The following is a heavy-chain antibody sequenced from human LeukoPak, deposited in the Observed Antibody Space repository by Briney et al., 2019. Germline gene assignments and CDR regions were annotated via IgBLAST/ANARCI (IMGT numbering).Heavy chain of an antibody. CDR1: GGSFSGYY. V-gene: IGHV4-34*01. CDR2: INHSGST. CDR3: ARESEGYSYGHNWFDP. Sequence: SDTLSLTCAVYGGSFSGYYWSWIRQPPGKGLEWIGEINHSGSTNYNPSLKSRVTISVDTSKNQFSLKLSSVTAADTAVYYCARESEGYSYGHNWFDPWGQGTLVTVSS. D-gene: IGHD5-18*01. J-gene: IGHJ5*02.